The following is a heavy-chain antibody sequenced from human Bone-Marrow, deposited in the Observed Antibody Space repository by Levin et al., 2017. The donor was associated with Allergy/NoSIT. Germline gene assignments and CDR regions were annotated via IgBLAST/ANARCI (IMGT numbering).Heavy chain of an antibody. J-gene: IGHJ4*02. CDR1: GFTFNMFW. CDR3: ARDVAGLDN. D-gene: IGHD2-21*01. V-gene: IGHV3-74*01. CDR2: VSPDGASR. Sequence: GGSLRLSCEASGFTFNMFWMHWVRQVPGKGLVWVSRVSPDGASRNYADSVKGRFTISRDNVKNTVYLQIDSLRDEDTAIYYCARDVAGLDNWGQGTVVTVSS.